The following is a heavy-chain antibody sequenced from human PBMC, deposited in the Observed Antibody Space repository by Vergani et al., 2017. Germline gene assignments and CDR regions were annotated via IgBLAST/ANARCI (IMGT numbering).Heavy chain of an antibody. D-gene: IGHD6-19*01. J-gene: IGHJ4*02. CDR1: GFTFSSYA. CDR3: ARAPRVWLVRTPLSVDY. Sequence: EVQLLESGGGLVQPGGSLRLSCAASGFTFSSYAMSWVRQAPGKGLEWVSAISGSGGSTYYADPVKGRFTISRDNSKNTLYLQMNSLRAEDTAVYYCARAPRVWLVRTPLSVDYWGQGTLVTVSS. V-gene: IGHV3-23*01. CDR2: ISGSGGST.